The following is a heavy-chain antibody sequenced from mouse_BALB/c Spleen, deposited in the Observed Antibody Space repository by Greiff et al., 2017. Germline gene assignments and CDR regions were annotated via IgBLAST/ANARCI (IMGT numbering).Heavy chain of an antibody. CDR2: IWGDGST. CDR3: ARALLYYYGSSYGWYFDV. Sequence: VKLQQSGPGLVAPSQSLSITCTVSGFSLTGYGVNWVRQPPGKGLEWLGMIWGDGSTDYNSALKSRLSISKDNSKSQVFLKMNSLQTDDTARYYCARALLYYYGSSYGWYFDVWGAGTTVTVSS. J-gene: IGHJ1*01. D-gene: IGHD1-1*01. CDR1: GFSLTGYG. V-gene: IGHV2-6-7*01.